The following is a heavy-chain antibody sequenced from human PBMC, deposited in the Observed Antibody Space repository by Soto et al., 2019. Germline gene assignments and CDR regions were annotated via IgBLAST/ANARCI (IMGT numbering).Heavy chain of an antibody. Sequence: TLSLTCTVSGGSSSSGDYYWSWIRQPPGKGLEWIGYIYYSGSTYYNPSLKSRVTISVDTSKNQFSLKLSSVTAADTAVYYCARVRYNWNSCWFDPWGQGTLVTVSS. CDR1: GGSSSSGDYY. D-gene: IGHD1-7*01. J-gene: IGHJ5*02. CDR3: ARVRYNWNSCWFDP. V-gene: IGHV4-30-4*01. CDR2: IYYSGST.